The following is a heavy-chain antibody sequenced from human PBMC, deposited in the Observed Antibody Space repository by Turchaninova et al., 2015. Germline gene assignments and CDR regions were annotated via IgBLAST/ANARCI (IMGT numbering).Heavy chain of an antibody. J-gene: IGHJ3*02. D-gene: IGHD1-20*01. CDR3: AHRRITIPGNPGRDDTFDI. CDR1: GFSPRGRGVG. CDR2: IYWDDDK. Sequence: QITLKESGPTLVKPTETLTLTCTVSGFSPRGRGVGVGWSRQPPGKAPEWLAVIYWDDDKRYSPSVKSRLTITKDTSKNQVVLSLTNMDPVDTATYYCAHRRITIPGNPGRDDTFDIWGQGTRVTVSS. V-gene: IGHV2-5*02.